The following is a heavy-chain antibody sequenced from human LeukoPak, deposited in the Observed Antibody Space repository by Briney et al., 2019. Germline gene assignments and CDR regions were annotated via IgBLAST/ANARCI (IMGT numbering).Heavy chain of an antibody. CDR3: ASSAVAGRYYYGMDV. CDR1: GGSFSGFY. CDR2: IKHSGNT. J-gene: IGHJ6*02. V-gene: IGHV4-34*01. Sequence: SETLSLTCAVSGGSFSGFYWSWIRQPPGKGLEWIGEIKHSGNTNYIPSLKSRDTISVDTSKNQLSLKLSAVPAAGTAVYYCASSAVAGRYYYGMDVWRQGTTVTVSS. D-gene: IGHD6-19*01.